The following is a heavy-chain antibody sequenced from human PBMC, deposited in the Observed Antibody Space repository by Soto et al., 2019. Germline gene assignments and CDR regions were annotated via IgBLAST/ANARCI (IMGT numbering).Heavy chain of an antibody. D-gene: IGHD3-10*01. Sequence: SSETLSLTCTVSGGSISSGGYYWSWIRQHPGKGLEWIGYIYYSGSTYYNPSLKSRVTISVDTSKNQFSLKLSSVTAADTAVYYCARFSHYGSGSYNSFDYWGQGTLVTVSS. CDR3: ARFSHYGSGSYNSFDY. J-gene: IGHJ4*02. CDR2: IYYSGST. V-gene: IGHV4-31*03. CDR1: GGSISSGGYY.